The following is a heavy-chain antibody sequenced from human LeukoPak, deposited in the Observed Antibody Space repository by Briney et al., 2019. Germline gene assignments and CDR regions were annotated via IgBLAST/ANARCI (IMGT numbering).Heavy chain of an antibody. CDR2: IYTSGST. J-gene: IGHJ4*02. Sequence: SETLSLTCTVSVGSISSSSYYWSWIRQPAGKGLEWIGRIYTSGSTNYNPSLKSRVTMSVDTSKNQFSLKLSSVTAADTAVYYCARDSPNGGPGYSSSWYLDYWGQGTLVTVSS. CDR1: VGSISSSSYY. V-gene: IGHV4-61*02. D-gene: IGHD6-13*01. CDR3: ARDSPNGGPGYSSSWYLDY.